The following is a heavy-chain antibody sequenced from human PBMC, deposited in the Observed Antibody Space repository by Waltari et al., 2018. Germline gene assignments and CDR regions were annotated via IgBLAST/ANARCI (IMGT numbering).Heavy chain of an antibody. Sequence: QLQESGPGLVESSGTLSLTCTVPGGPISSLSWWTWVRQPPGKGLEWIGEVFQSGSANYSPSLKSRVTLSVDKSTNQFFLTLNSVTAADTAMYYCAKISLHREGYSWGQGTLVTV. CDR2: VFQSGSA. CDR3: AKISLHREGYS. J-gene: IGHJ4*02. D-gene: IGHD2-15*01. V-gene: IGHV4-4*02. CDR1: GGPISSLSW.